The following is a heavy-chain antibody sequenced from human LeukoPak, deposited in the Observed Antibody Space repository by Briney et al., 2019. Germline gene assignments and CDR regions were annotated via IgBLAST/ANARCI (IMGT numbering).Heavy chain of an antibody. CDR3: AIDLIDGLPDYFDY. D-gene: IGHD2-21*01. CDR2: LKSKTDGGTT. J-gene: IGHJ4*02. V-gene: IGHV3-15*01. Sequence: GGSLRLSCAASGFTFSNAWMTWVRQAPGKGLEWVGRLKSKTDGGTTDYAAPVKGRFTISRDNSKNTLYLRMNTLRADDTAIYYCAIDLIDGLPDYFDYWGQGTLVTVSS. CDR1: GFTFSNAW.